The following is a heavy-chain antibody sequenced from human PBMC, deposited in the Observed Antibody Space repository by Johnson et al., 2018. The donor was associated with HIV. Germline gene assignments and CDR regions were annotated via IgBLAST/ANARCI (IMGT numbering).Heavy chain of an antibody. CDR3: TTVTGGMDAFDI. Sequence: VQLVESGGGLVKPGGSLRLSCAASGFTFSDYYMSWIRQAPGKGLEWVANIKQDGSEKYYVDSVKGRFTTSRDNAKNSLYLQMNSLKTEDTAVYYCTTVTGGMDAFDIWGQGTMVTVSS. V-gene: IGHV3-7*03. D-gene: IGHD3-16*01. CDR2: IKQDGSEK. J-gene: IGHJ3*02. CDR1: GFTFSDYY.